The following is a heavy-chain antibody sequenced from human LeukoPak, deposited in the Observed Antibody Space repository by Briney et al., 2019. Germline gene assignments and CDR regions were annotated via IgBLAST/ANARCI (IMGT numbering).Heavy chain of an antibody. Sequence: ASLTVSCKPSGYTFTGYYMHWVRQAPGQGLEWMGWINPHSGDTIYAQKFQGRVTMTRHTSISTAYMELSRLRSDDTAVFYCARVWLSPYFFDYWGQGTLVTVSS. CDR1: GYTFTGYY. J-gene: IGHJ4*02. V-gene: IGHV1-2*02. CDR3: ARVWLSPYFFDY. CDR2: INPHSGDT. D-gene: IGHD3-22*01.